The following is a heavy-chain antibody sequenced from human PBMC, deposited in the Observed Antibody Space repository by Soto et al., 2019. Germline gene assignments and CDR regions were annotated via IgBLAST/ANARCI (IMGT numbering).Heavy chain of an antibody. CDR1: GYSISSGYY. J-gene: IGHJ6*02. Sequence: VTLSLTCAVSGYSISSGYYWGWIRQPPGKGLEWIGNIYFSGSTYYNPSLKSRVTISVDTSKNQFSLKLSSVTAADTAVYYCAREDIVVVPGAIRSYYYNGMDVWGQGTTVTVSS. D-gene: IGHD2-2*02. V-gene: IGHV4-38-2*02. CDR3: AREDIVVVPGAIRSYYYNGMDV. CDR2: IYFSGST.